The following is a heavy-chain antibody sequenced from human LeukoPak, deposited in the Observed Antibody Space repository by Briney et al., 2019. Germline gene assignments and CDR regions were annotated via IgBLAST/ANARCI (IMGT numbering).Heavy chain of an antibody. CDR2: ISSSGGST. V-gene: IGHV3-23*01. Sequence: PGGSLRLSCAAPGFTFSSYAMSWVRQAPGKGLEWVSAISSSGGSTYYEDSVKGRFTISRDNSKNTLYLQMNSLRAEDTAVYYCAKDRGGYYDILTGSGYYFDYWGQGTLVTVSS. CDR1: GFTFSSYA. D-gene: IGHD3-9*01. CDR3: AKDRGGYYDILTGSGYYFDY. J-gene: IGHJ4*02.